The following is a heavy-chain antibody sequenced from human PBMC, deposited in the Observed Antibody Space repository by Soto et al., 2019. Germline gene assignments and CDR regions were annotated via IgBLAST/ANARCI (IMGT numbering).Heavy chain of an antibody. D-gene: IGHD3-10*01. Sequence: SETLSLTCAVSGDSISSRKWWSWVRQPPGKGLEWIGEIYHSGSTNYNSSLKSRVTISINKSKNQFSLKLSSVTAADTAVYYCASKFGELLADAFDMWGQGTTVTVSS. CDR2: IYHSGST. J-gene: IGHJ3*02. CDR3: ASKFGELLADAFDM. V-gene: IGHV4-4*02. CDR1: GDSISSRKW.